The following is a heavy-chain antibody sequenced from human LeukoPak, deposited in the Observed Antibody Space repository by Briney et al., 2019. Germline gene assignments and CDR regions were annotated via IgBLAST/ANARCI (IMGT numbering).Heavy chain of an antibody. D-gene: IGHD6-19*01. J-gene: IGHJ6*03. CDR2: MNPNSGNT. CDR3: ARSRSGRLLYYYMDV. V-gene: IGHV1-8*01. Sequence: GASVKVSCKASGYTFTSYDINWVRQATGQGLEWMGWMNPNSGNTGYAQKFQGRVTMTRNTPISTAYMELSSLRSEDTAVYYCARSRSGRLLYYYMDVWGKGTTVTVSS. CDR1: GYTFTSYD.